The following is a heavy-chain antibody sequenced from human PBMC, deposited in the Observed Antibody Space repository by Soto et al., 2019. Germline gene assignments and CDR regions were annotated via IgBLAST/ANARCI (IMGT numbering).Heavy chain of an antibody. V-gene: IGHV3-74*01. CDR3: VRAIGHYGMDV. D-gene: IGHD3-22*01. J-gene: IGHJ6*02. CDR1: GFLFSNCW. CDR2: INSDGSST. Sequence: PGGSLRLSCVASGFLFSNCWMHWVRQAPGMGLVWVSHINSDGSSTTYADSVKGQFTISRDNAKNTLYLQMNSLRVEDTAVYYCVRAIGHYGMDVWGRGTTVTVSS.